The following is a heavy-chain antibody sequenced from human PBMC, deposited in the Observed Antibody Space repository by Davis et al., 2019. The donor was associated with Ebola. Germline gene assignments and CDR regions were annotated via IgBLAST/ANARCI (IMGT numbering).Heavy chain of an antibody. CDR1: GGSISSGDYY. CDR3: ASSVRETGWFDP. CDR2: IYYSGST. J-gene: IGHJ5*02. V-gene: IGHV4-30-4*01. D-gene: IGHD3-10*01. Sequence: PSETLSLTCTVSGGSISSGDYYWSWIRQPPGKGLEWIGYIYYSGSTYYNPSLKSRVTISVDTSKNQFSLKLSSVTAADTAVYYCASSVRETGWFDPWGQGTLVTVSS.